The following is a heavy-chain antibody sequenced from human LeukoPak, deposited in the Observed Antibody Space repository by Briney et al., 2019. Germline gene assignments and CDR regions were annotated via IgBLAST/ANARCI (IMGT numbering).Heavy chain of an antibody. CDR1: GYTFIDYH. CDR2: INPNSGGT. D-gene: IGHD2-15*01. J-gene: IGHJ5*01. V-gene: IGHV1-2*02. CDR3: ARVSCSGGTCYDLGWFDS. Sequence: ASVKVSCKGSGYTFIDYHIHWVRQAPGQGLEWVGWINPNSGGTIYAQKFQGRVTMTRDTSINTAYMELSRLTSDDAAMYYCARVSCSGGTCYDLGWFDSWGQGTLVTVSS.